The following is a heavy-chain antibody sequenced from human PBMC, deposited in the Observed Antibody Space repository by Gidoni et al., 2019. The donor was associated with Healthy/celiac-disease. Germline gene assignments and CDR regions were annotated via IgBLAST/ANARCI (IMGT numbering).Heavy chain of an antibody. CDR3: ARASPHFDY. Sequence: QVQLQQWGAGLLKPSETLSLTCDVDGGSLIGYYWSWIRQPPRTGLEWMGEINHSGSTTYNPSLKSRVTISVDTSKNQFSLKLSAVTAADTAVYYCARASPHFDYWGQGTLVTVSS. CDR1: GGSLIGYY. CDR2: INHSGST. J-gene: IGHJ4*02. V-gene: IGHV4-34*01.